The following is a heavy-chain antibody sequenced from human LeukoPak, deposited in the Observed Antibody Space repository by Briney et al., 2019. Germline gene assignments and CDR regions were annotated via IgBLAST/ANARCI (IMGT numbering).Heavy chain of an antibody. J-gene: IGHJ4*02. CDR3: ARGRFLEWSPPVTDY. D-gene: IGHD3-3*01. CDR1: GGSISSGGYY. Sequence: PSQTLSLTCTVSGGSISSGGYYWSWIRQHPGKGLEWIGYIYYSGSTYYNPSLKSRVTISVDTSKNQFSLKLSSVTAADTAVYYCARGRFLEWSPPVTDYWGQGTLVTVSS. V-gene: IGHV4-31*03. CDR2: IYYSGST.